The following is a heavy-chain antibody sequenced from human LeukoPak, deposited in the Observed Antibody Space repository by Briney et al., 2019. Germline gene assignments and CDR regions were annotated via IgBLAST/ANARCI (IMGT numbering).Heavy chain of an antibody. J-gene: IGHJ4*02. D-gene: IGHD2-2*01. CDR1: GGSISNYY. Sequence: SETLSLTCSVSGGSISNYYWSWIRQPPGKGLEWIGYINYSGSTTYNPSLKSRVTISVDTSKNQFSLKLTSATAADTAVYYCARQAAANSIDYWGQGTVVTVSS. V-gene: IGHV4-59*08. CDR2: INYSGST. CDR3: ARQAAANSIDY.